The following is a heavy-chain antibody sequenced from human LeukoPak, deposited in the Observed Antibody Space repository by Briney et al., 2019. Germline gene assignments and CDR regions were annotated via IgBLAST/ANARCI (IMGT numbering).Heavy chain of an antibody. V-gene: IGHV1-8*01. CDR1: GYTFTSYD. J-gene: IGHJ5*02. CDR3: ARGVGSSSSHWFAP. CDR2: MNPNSGNT. D-gene: IGHD6-6*01. Sequence: ASVKVSCKASGYTFTSYDINWVRQATGQGLEWMGWMNPNSGNTGYAQKFQGRVTMTRNSSISTAYMELSSLRSEDTAVYYCARGVGSSSSHWFAPWGQGTLVTVSS.